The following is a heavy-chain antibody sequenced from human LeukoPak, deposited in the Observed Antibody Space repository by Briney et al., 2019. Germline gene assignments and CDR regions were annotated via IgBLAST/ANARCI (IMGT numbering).Heavy chain of an antibody. D-gene: IGHD3-22*01. CDR3: ARRRYYDGSGYLE. V-gene: IGHV4-39*01. CDR1: GDSVSRSDSY. J-gene: IGHJ1*01. Sequence: SETLSLTCSVSGDSVSRSDSYWDWIRQPPGKGLEWIGAIYYSGRTYYSPSLKSRVTMSVDPSNNQFSLTLRSVTAADTAVYYCARRRYYDGSGYLEWGQGTLLSVSS. CDR2: IYYSGRT.